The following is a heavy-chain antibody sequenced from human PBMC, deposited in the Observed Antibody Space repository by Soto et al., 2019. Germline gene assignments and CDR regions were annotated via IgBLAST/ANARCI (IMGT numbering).Heavy chain of an antibody. Sequence: EVQLVESGGGLVKPGGSLRLSCAASGFTFSSYSMNWVRQAPGKGLEWVSSISSSSSYIYYADSVKGRFTISRDNANNSLYLQMNSLRAEDTAVYYCARYPGRYYYDSSGYSDYWGQGTLVTVSS. J-gene: IGHJ4*02. V-gene: IGHV3-21*01. CDR3: ARYPGRYYYDSSGYSDY. D-gene: IGHD3-22*01. CDR1: GFTFSSYS. CDR2: ISSSSSYI.